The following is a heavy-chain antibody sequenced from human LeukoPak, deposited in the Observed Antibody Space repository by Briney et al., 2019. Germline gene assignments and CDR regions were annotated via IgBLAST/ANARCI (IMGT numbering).Heavy chain of an antibody. V-gene: IGHV4-34*01. Sequence: KPSETLSLTCAVYGGSFSGYYWSWIRQPPGKGREWIGEINHSGSTNYNPSLKSRVTISVDTSKNQFSLKLSSVTAADTAVYYCASLNDYGAYFQHWGQGTLVTVSS. CDR2: INHSGST. D-gene: IGHD4-17*01. J-gene: IGHJ1*01. CDR3: ASLNDYGAYFQH. CDR1: GGSFSGYY.